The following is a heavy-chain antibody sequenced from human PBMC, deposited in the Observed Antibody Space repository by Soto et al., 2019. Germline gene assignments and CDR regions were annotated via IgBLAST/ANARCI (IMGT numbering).Heavy chain of an antibody. V-gene: IGHV4-59*12. CDR3: ARVSGIYYYGMDV. CDR1: GGSISSYF. Sequence: ETLSLTCSVSGGSISSYFWSWIRQPPGKGLEWIGYINHSGSTNYNPSLKSRVTISVDTSKNQFSLKLSSVTAADTAVYYCARVSGIYYYGMDVWGQGTTVTVS. J-gene: IGHJ6*02. D-gene: IGHD3-10*01. CDR2: INHSGST.